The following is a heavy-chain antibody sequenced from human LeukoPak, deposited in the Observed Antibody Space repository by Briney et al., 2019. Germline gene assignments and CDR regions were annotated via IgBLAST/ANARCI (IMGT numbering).Heavy chain of an antibody. CDR2: IYYSGST. CDR1: GGSISSSSYY. V-gene: IGHV4-39*05. CDR3: MRGSSSTDWFDP. J-gene: IGHJ5*02. Sequence: SETPSLTCTVSGGSISSSSYYWGWIRQPPGKGLEWIGSIYYSGSTYYNPSLKSRVTISVDTSKNQFSLKLSSVTAADTAVYYGMRGSSSTDWFDPWGQGTLVTVSS. D-gene: IGHD1-26*01.